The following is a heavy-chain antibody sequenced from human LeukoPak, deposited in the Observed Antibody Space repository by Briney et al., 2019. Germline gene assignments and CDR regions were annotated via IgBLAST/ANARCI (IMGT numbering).Heavy chain of an antibody. D-gene: IGHD3-22*01. V-gene: IGHV3-11*05. CDR2: ISSSSSYT. J-gene: IGHJ4*02. CDR1: GFTVSSNY. Sequence: GGSLRLSCAASGFTVSSNYMSWIRQAPGKGLEWVSYISSSSSYTNYADSVKGRFTISRDNAKNSLYLQMNSLRAEDTAVYYCARDLRYDSSGYLLNYWGQGTLVTVSS. CDR3: ARDLRYDSSGYLLNY.